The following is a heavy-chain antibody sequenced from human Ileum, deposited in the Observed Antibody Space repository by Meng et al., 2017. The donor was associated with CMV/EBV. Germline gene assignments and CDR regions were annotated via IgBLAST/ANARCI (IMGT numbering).Heavy chain of an antibody. D-gene: IGHD3-3*01. CDR3: ARAISCFSRWFDP. CDR2: IGSITTFR. J-gene: IGHJ5*02. Sequence: GGSLRLSCAASGFPFSSYTMNWVRQAPGKGLEWVSSIGSITTFRNYADSVKGRFTISRDNSKNTLYLQMNSLRADDTAVYYCARAISCFSRWFDPWGQGTLVTVSS. V-gene: IGHV3-21*01. CDR1: GFPFSSYT.